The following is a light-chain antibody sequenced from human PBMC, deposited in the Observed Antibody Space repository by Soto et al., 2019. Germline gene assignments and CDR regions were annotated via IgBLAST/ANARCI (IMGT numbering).Light chain of an antibody. J-gene: IGKJ1*01. Sequence: EIVMTQSPATLSVSPGERATLSCRAGQSVSSNLAWYQQKPGQAPRLLIYGASTRATGIPARFSGSGSGTEFTLTVSSLQSEDSAVYYCQQYNNWPRTFGQGTKVDIK. CDR1: QSVSSN. V-gene: IGKV3-15*01. CDR2: GAS. CDR3: QQYNNWPRT.